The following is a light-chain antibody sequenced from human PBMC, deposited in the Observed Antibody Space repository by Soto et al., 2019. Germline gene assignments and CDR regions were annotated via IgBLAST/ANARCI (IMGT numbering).Light chain of an antibody. CDR3: QQYNSYSWT. J-gene: IGKJ1*01. V-gene: IGKV1-5*03. CDR1: QSISSW. Sequence: HVTVSPATLSASNGDRVRITCRASQSISSWLAWYQQKPGKAPKLLIYKASSLESGVPSRFSGSGSGTEFTLTISSLQPDDFATYYCQQYNSYSWTFGQGTKV. CDR2: KAS.